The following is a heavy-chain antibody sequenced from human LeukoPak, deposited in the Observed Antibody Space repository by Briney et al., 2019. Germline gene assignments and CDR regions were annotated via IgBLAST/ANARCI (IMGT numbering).Heavy chain of an antibody. CDR3: AKESPHFDY. Sequence: GGSLRLSSAASGFTFSNYAMSWVRQAPGKGLEWVSTISGSGVTTYYVDSVKGRFTISRDNSKNTLYLQMNSLRAEDTAIFYCAKESPHFDYWGQGTLVTVSS. CDR1: GFTFSNYA. CDR2: ISGSGVTT. J-gene: IGHJ4*02. V-gene: IGHV3-23*01.